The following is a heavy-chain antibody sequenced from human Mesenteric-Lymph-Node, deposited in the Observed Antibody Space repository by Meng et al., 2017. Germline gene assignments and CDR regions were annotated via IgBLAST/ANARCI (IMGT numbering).Heavy chain of an antibody. V-gene: IGHV1-8*03. CDR3: ARLCPEWLDDDHMIAYYFDY. D-gene: IGHD6-19*01. CDR2: MNPNSGNT. Sequence: ASVKVSCKASGGTFSSYAISWVRQATGQGLEWMGWMNPNSGNTGYAQKFQGRVTITRNTSISTAYMELSSLRSEDTAVYYCARLCPEWLDDDHMIAYYFDYWGQGTLVTVSS. CDR1: GGTFSSYA. J-gene: IGHJ4*02.